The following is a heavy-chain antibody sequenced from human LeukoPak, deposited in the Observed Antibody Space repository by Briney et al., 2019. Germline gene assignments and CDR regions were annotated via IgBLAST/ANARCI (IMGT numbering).Heavy chain of an antibody. CDR1: GFTFSSYA. D-gene: IGHD6-19*01. V-gene: IGHV3-23*01. Sequence: PGGSLRLSCAASGFTFSSYAMSWVRQAPGKGLEWVSAISGSGGSTYYADSVKGRFTISRDNAKNSLYLQMNSLRAEDTAVYYCARVYSSGWTRYFDYWGQGTLVTVSS. CDR3: ARVYSSGWTRYFDY. CDR2: ISGSGGST. J-gene: IGHJ4*02.